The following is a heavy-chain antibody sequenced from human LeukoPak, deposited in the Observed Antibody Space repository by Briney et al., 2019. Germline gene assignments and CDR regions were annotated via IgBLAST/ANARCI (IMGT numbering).Heavy chain of an antibody. CDR3: ARGLYCSGGSCYSPDLYYYYYMDV. CDR2: INPSGGST. J-gene: IGHJ6*03. V-gene: IGHV1-46*01. D-gene: IGHD2-15*01. CDR1: GYTFTGYY. Sequence: ASVKVSCKASGYTFTGYYMHWVRQAPGQGLEWMGIINPSGGSTSYAQKFQGRVTITADESTSTAYMELSSLRSEDTAVYYCARGLYCSGGSCYSPDLYYYYYMDVWGKGTTVTISS.